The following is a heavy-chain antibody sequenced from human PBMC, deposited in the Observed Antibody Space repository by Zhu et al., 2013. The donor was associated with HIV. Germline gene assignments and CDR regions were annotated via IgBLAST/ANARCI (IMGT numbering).Heavy chain of an antibody. Sequence: LVQSGPDVKSPGASVKVSCRASEYTFTAYYVHWVRQAPGQGLEWMGWLNPNTGDTSYSQTFQGRVTMSRDTSLTTAYMELSRLTSDDTAVYYCAREGDVDSSTSSAFDLWGQGTVVTVSS. J-gene: IGHJ3*01. CDR1: EYTFTAYY. V-gene: IGHV1-2*02. CDR3: AREGDVDSSTSSAFDL. CDR2: LNPNTGDT. D-gene: IGHD6-19*01.